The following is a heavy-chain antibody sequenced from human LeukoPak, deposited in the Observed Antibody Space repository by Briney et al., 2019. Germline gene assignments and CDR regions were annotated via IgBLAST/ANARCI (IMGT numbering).Heavy chain of an antibody. J-gene: IGHJ6*03. Sequence: ASVKVSCKASGYTFTSYYMHWVRQAPGQGLEWMGWISAYNGHTNYAQKFQDRVTMTTDRSTNTAYMELRSLRSDDTAVYYCARLFGELLLPSDHFYYMDVWGKGTAVTVSS. D-gene: IGHD3-10*02. CDR1: GYTFTSYY. V-gene: IGHV1-18*04. CDR2: ISAYNGHT. CDR3: ARLFGELLLPSDHFYYMDV.